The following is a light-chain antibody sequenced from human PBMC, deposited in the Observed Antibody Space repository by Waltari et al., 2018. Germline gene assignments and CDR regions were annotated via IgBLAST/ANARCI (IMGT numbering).Light chain of an antibody. CDR2: GAS. J-gene: IGKJ1*01. V-gene: IGKV3-20*01. CDR1: QSIGRS. Sequence: EIMLTQSPGTLSLSPGERATLSCRTSQSIGRSLAWYQQKPGQAPRLPLYGASSRATDIPDRFSGSGSGTDFSLTINRLEPEDSALYYCQHYVRLPVTFGQGTKVEIK. CDR3: QHYVRLPVT.